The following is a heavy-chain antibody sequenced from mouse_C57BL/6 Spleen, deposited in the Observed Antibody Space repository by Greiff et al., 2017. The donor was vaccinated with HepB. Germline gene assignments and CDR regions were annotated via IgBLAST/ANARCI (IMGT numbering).Heavy chain of an antibody. Sequence: QVQLQQPGAELVKPGASVKMSCKASGYTFTSYWITWVKQRPGQGLEWIGDIYPGSGSTNYNEKFKSKATLTVDTSSSTAYMQLSSLTSEDSAVYYCARSRGGYDYDPYYYAMDDWGQGTSVTVSS. CDR2: IYPGSGST. CDR3: ARSRGGYDYDPYYYAMDD. V-gene: IGHV1-55*01. J-gene: IGHJ4*01. D-gene: IGHD2-4*01. CDR1: GYTFTSYW.